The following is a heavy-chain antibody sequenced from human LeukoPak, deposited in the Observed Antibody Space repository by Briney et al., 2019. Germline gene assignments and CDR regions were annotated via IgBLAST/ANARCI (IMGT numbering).Heavy chain of an antibody. Sequence: PSETLSLTCAVYGGSFSGYYWSWIRQPPGKGLEWIGEINPSGSTNYNPSLKSRVTISVDTSKSHFSLNLTSVTAADTAVYYCASPPPPYCSGGGCLQDYWGQGTLVTVSS. J-gene: IGHJ4*02. CDR1: GGSFSGYY. CDR3: ASPPPPYCSGGGCLQDY. D-gene: IGHD2-15*01. CDR2: INPSGST. V-gene: IGHV4-34*01.